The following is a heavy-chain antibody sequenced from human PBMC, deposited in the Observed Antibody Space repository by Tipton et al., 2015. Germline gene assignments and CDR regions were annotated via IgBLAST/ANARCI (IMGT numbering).Heavy chain of an antibody. CDR1: SDSINKYY. V-gene: IGHV4-59*01. CDR2: IQYSGGT. Sequence: TLSLTCTVSSDSINKYYWSWIRQPPGKELQWIGYIQYSGGTNYNPSLESRVSMSVDTSKTQFSLEMRSVTATDTAVYHCARDSFGYYSFDSWGPGTLVTVSS. CDR3: ARDSFGYYSFDS. D-gene: IGHD5-18*01. J-gene: IGHJ4*02.